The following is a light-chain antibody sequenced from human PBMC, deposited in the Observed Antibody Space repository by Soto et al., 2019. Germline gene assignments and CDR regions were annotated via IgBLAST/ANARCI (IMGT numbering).Light chain of an antibody. CDR1: QSVSGY. CDR2: DAS. CDR3: QQYGSSPLT. Sequence: EIVLTQSPGTLSLSVGERATLSCRASQSVSGYLAWYQQTPGQAPRLLIYDASNRATGIPDRFSGSGSGTDVILTINRLEPEDFTVYYCQQYGSSPLTFGGGTTVDIK. J-gene: IGKJ4*01. V-gene: IGKV3-20*01.